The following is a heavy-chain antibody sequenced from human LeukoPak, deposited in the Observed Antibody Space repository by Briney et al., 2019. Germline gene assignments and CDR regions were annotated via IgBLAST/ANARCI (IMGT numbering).Heavy chain of an antibody. J-gene: IGHJ4*02. CDR1: GGTFSSYV. D-gene: IGHD3-22*01. Sequence: VKVSCKASGGTFSSYVISWVRQAPGQGLEWMGRINPILGIANYAQKFQGRVTITADKSTSTAYMELSSLRSEDTAVYYCASPPADYYDSRDYFDYWGQGTLVTVSS. CDR3: ASPPADYYDSRDYFDY. CDR2: INPILGIA. V-gene: IGHV1-69*04.